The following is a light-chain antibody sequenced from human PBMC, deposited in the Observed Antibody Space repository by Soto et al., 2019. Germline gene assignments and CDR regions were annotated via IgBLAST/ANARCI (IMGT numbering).Light chain of an antibody. CDR2: AAS. J-gene: IGKJ1*01. CDR3: QHYNSNPWT. CDR1: QSISSW. V-gene: IGKV1-5*01. Sequence: DIQMTQSPSTLSASVGDRVTITCRASQSISSWLAWYQQKPGKAPKLLIYAASNLESGVPSRFSGSRSGTDFTLTISSLQPDDFATYSCQHYNSNPWTFGQGTKVEIK.